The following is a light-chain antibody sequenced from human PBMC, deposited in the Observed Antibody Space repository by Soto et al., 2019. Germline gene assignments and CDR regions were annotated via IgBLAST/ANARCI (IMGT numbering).Light chain of an antibody. Sequence: DIQMTQSPSSMSASVGDRVTITCQASQDINNYVNWYQQKPGKAPKLLIFDASTLKTGVPSRFSGSGSGTDFSFTISSLKPEDIATDDCQQSNDLVSFGQGTRLEIK. CDR3: QQSNDLVS. CDR2: DAS. V-gene: IGKV1-33*01. J-gene: IGKJ5*01. CDR1: QDINNY.